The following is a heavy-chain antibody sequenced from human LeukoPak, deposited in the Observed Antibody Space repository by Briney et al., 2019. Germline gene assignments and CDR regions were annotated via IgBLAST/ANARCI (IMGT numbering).Heavy chain of an antibody. V-gene: IGHV3-23*01. CDR3: AKGPDIVVVPAAI. CDR2: ISGSGGST. D-gene: IGHD2-2*01. Sequence: PGGYLRLSCAASGFTFSSYAMSWVRQPPGKGLEGVSAISGSGGSTYYADSVKGRFTISRDNSKNTLYLQMNSLRAEDTAVYYCAKGPDIVVVPAAIWGQGTLVTVSS. J-gene: IGHJ4*02. CDR1: GFTFSSYA.